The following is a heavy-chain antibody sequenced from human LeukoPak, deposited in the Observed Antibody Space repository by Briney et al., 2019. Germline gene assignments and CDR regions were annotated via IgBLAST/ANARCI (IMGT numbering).Heavy chain of an antibody. D-gene: IGHD3-10*01. J-gene: IGHJ3*02. V-gene: IGHV3-66*04. CDR3: ARRFTMVRGVIIDDFAFDI. Sequence: PGGSLRLSCAASGFTVSSNYTSWVRQAPGKGLGWVSVIYSGGSTYYADSVKGRFTISRDNSKNTLYLQMNSLRAEDTAVYYCARRFTMVRGVIIDDFAFDIWGQGTMVTVSS. CDR2: IYSGGST. CDR1: GFTVSSNY.